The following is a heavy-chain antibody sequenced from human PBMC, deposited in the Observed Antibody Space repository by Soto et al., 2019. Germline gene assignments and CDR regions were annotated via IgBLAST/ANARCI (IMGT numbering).Heavy chain of an antibody. Sequence: SETLSLTCTVSGGSISSSSYYWGWIRQPPGKGLEWIGSIYYSGSTYYNPSLKSRVTISVDTSKNQFSLKLSSVTAADTAVYYCARRWGVADNDYWGQGTLVTVSS. V-gene: IGHV4-39*01. J-gene: IGHJ4*02. CDR3: ARRWGVADNDY. D-gene: IGHD6-19*01. CDR2: IYYSGST. CDR1: GGSISSSSYY.